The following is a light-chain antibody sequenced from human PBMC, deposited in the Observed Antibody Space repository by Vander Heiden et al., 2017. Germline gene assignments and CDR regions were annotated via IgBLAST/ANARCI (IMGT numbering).Light chain of an antibody. V-gene: IGKV2-28*01. CDR3: RQALQTPKT. Sequence: DIVMTQFPLSLPVTPGEPASISCRSSQSLLHSNGYNYLDWYLQKPGQSPQLLIYLGSNRASGVPDRFSGSGSGTDFTLKISRVEAEDVGVYYCRQALQTPKTFGQGTKVEIK. J-gene: IGKJ1*01. CDR1: QSLLHSNGYNY. CDR2: LGS.